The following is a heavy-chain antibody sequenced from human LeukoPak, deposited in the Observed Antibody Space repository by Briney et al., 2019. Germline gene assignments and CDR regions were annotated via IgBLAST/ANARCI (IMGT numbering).Heavy chain of an antibody. D-gene: IGHD3-3*01. CDR2: IYYSGST. CDR3: ARPLYDFWSGYYGEGLDAFDI. V-gene: IGHV4-34*01. J-gene: IGHJ3*02. Sequence: SSETLSLTCAVYGGSFSGYYWNWIRQPPGRGLEWIGSIYYSGSTYYNPSLKSRVTISVDTSKNQFSLKLSSVTAADTAVYYCARPLYDFWSGYYGEGLDAFDIWGQGTMVTVSS. CDR1: GGSFSGYY.